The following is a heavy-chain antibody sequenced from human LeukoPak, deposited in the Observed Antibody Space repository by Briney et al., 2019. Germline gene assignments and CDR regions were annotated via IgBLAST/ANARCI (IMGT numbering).Heavy chain of an antibody. CDR1: GGSFSGYY. V-gene: IGHV4-34*01. D-gene: IGHD5-18*01. J-gene: IGHJ6*02. Sequence: SETLSLTCAVYGGSFSGYYWSWIRQPPGKGLEWIGEINHSGSTNYNPSLKSRVTTSVDTSKNQFSLKLSSVTAADTAVYYCAQARGYSYGRYRGYGMDVWGQGTTVTVSS. CDR2: INHSGST. CDR3: AQARGYSYGRYRGYGMDV.